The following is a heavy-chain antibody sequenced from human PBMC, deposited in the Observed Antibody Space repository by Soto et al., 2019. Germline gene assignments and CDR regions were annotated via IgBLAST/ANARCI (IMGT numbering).Heavy chain of an antibody. CDR1: GYTLTELS. CDR3: ATSGLGVDAFDI. D-gene: IGHD1-26*01. J-gene: IGHJ3*02. Sequence: GASVKVSCKVSGYTLTELSMHWVRQAPGKGLEWMGGFDPEDGETIYAQTFQGRGTMTGDTSTDTAYMELSSLRSEDPAVYYCATSGLGVDAFDIWSQGTIVTVSS. V-gene: IGHV1-24*01. CDR2: FDPEDGET.